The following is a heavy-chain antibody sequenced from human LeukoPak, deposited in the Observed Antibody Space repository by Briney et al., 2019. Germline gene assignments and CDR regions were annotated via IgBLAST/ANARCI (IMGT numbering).Heavy chain of an antibody. CDR3: AKDEISYCGGDCFFVY. Sequence: GGSLRLSCAASGFTFSNYGMHWVRQAPGKGLEWVAVISYDGSNKYYADSVKGRFTISRDNSKNTLYLRMNSLRAEDTAVYFCAKDEISYCGGDCFFVYWGQGTLVTVSS. D-gene: IGHD2-21*02. CDR2: ISYDGSNK. V-gene: IGHV3-30*18. J-gene: IGHJ4*02. CDR1: GFTFSNYG.